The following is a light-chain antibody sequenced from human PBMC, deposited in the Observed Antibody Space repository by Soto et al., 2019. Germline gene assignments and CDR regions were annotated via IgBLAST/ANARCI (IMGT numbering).Light chain of an antibody. V-gene: IGKV1-5*01. Sequence: GDTVTITCRASQSIAASLAWYQHKPGEAPKLLIYDVSSLETGVPSRFSGSGSGTEFSLTIRGLQPDDFATYYRQQYDYSRTFGQGTKVDI. CDR2: DVS. CDR1: QSIAAS. CDR3: QQYDYSRT. J-gene: IGKJ1*01.